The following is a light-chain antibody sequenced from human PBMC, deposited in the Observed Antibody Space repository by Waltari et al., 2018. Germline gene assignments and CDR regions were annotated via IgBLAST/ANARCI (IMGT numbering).Light chain of an antibody. J-gene: IGKJ2*01. CDR3: LQYGNSPGT. Sequence: ETVMMQSPGTLSLSPGERATLSFRASENVKRNSLAWYQQKPGQAPRLLIYGASSRATGIPDRFSGSGSGTDFTLTISRVEPEDIAVYYCLQYGNSPGTFGQGSKLQIK. CDR2: GAS. V-gene: IGKV3-20*01. CDR1: ENVKRNS.